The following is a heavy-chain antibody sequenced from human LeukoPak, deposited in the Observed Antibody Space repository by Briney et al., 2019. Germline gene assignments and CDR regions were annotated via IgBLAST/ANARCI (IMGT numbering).Heavy chain of an antibody. Sequence: SETLSLTCTVSGGSISSYYWSWIRQPPGKGLEWIGYIYYSGSTNYSPSLKSRVTISVDTSKNQFSLKLSSVTAADTAVYYCARGSGYYYDMLNWFDPWGQGTLVTVSS. CDR1: GGSISSYY. D-gene: IGHD3-22*01. CDR3: ARGSGYYYDMLNWFDP. CDR2: IYYSGST. J-gene: IGHJ5*02. V-gene: IGHV4-59*01.